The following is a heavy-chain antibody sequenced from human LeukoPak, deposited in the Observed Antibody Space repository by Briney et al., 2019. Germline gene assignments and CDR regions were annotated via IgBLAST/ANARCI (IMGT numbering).Heavy chain of an antibody. V-gene: IGHV7-4-1*02. J-gene: IGHJ4*02. CDR1: GYTFTSYT. Sequence: GASVKVSCKASGYTFTSYTINWVRQAPGQGLEWMGWINTETGNPTYAQGFTGRFVFSLDTSVSTAYLQISTLRAEDTAVYYCARVSSRTSCYGGDYWGQGTLVTVSS. CDR3: ARVSSRTSCYGGDY. D-gene: IGHD2-2*01. CDR2: INTETGNP.